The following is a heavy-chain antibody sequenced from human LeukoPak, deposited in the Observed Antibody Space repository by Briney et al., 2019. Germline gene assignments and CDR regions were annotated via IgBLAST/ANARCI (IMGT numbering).Heavy chain of an antibody. CDR2: IIPIFGTT. D-gene: IGHD1-26*01. Sequence: ASVKVSCKASGGTFSSYAISWVRQAPGQGLEWMGGIIPIFGTTNYAQKFQGRVTITTDESTSTAYMELSNLRSEDTAVYYCARDLEDNSAEGAFDIWGQGTMVTVSS. CDR3: ARDLEDNSAEGAFDI. V-gene: IGHV1-69*05. J-gene: IGHJ3*02. CDR1: GGTFSSYA.